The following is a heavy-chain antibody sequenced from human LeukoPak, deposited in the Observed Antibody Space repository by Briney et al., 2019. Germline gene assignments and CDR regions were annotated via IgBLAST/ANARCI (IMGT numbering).Heavy chain of an antibody. CDR3: ARVYYDILTIRGGYFDY. J-gene: IGHJ4*02. D-gene: IGHD3-9*01. Sequence: ASVKVSCKASGYTFTSYGISWVRQAPGQGLEWVGWISAYNGNTNYAQKLQGRVTMTTDTSTSTAYMELRSLRSDDTAVYYCARVYYDILTIRGGYFDYWGQGTLVTVSS. CDR2: ISAYNGNT. CDR1: GYTFTSYG. V-gene: IGHV1-18*01.